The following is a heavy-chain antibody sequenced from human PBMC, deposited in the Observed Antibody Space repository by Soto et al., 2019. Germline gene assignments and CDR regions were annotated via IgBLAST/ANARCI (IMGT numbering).Heavy chain of an antibody. J-gene: IGHJ4*02. Sequence: SETLSLACTVSGGSISSHYWTWIRQPPGKGLEWIGYVYNSGSTNYNPSLKSRVTISEDTSKSQFSLKVNSMTAADTAVYYCARYRREAVAGYTLDNWGQGILVTVSS. CDR3: ARYRREAVAGYTLDN. CDR2: VYNSGST. D-gene: IGHD6-13*01. CDR1: GGSISSHY. V-gene: IGHV4-59*11.